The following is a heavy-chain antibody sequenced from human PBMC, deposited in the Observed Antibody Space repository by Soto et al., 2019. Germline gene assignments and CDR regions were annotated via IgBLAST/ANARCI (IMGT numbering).Heavy chain of an antibody. Sequence: GGSLRLSCAASGFTFSSYAMSWVRQAPGKGLEWVSAISGSGCSTSYADSVKSRFTISSANSKNKLYLQMNSLIAEDTAVYYYAKELTTHEVHSQSYLDYWGQGTLVTVSS. J-gene: IGHJ4*02. V-gene: IGHV3-23*01. CDR3: AKELTTHEVHSQSYLDY. D-gene: IGHD4-17*01. CDR2: ISGSGCST. CDR1: GFTFSSYA.